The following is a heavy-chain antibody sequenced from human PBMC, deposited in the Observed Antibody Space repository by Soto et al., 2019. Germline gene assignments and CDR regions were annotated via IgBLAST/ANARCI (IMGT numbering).Heavy chain of an antibody. V-gene: IGHV4-34*01. CDR3: ARGLIWSGYAY. Sequence: PSETLSLPCTVYGWSFSGYYWSWIRQPPGKGLEWIGEINHSGSTNYNPSLKSRVTISVDTSKNQFSLKLSSVTAADTAVYYCARGLIWSGYAYWGQGTLVTVSS. CDR2: INHSGST. J-gene: IGHJ4*02. D-gene: IGHD3-3*01. CDR1: GWSFSGYY.